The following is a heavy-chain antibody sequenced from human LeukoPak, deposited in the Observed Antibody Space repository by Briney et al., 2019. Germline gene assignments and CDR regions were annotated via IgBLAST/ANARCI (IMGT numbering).Heavy chain of an antibody. J-gene: IGHJ3*02. CDR3: ARVGGITMIVVLITDAFDI. V-gene: IGHV3-15*01. Sequence: PGGSLRLSCAASGFTFINAWMAWVRQAPGKGLEWVGRIKAKAHGGTTDYAAPVKGRFTISRDDSKNTLYLQMNSLKTEDTAVYYCARVGGITMIVVLITDAFDIWGQGTMVTVSS. D-gene: IGHD3-22*01. CDR1: GFTFINAW. CDR2: IKAKAHGGTT.